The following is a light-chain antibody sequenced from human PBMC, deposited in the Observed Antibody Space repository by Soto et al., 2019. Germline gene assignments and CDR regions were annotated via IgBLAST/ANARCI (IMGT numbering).Light chain of an antibody. CDR3: QQYYSYSRT. J-gene: IGKJ1*01. Sequence: DIQMTQSPSTLSASIGDRVTITCRASQTVSSWLAWYQQKPGKAPKLLIYDVSSLESGVPSRFSGSGSGTEFTLTISSLQTDDFATYYCQQYYSYSRTFGQGTKV. CDR2: DVS. V-gene: IGKV1-5*01. CDR1: QTVSSW.